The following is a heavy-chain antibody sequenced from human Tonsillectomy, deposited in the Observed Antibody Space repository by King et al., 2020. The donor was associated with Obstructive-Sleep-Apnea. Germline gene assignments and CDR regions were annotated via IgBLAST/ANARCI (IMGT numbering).Heavy chain of an antibody. CDR2: ISYDGRNK. CDR3: AIGNYYYDNSGYDY. D-gene: IGHD3-22*01. J-gene: IGHJ4*02. CDR1: GFTFSSYA. V-gene: IGHV3-30*04. Sequence: VQLVESGGGVVQPGRSLRLSCAASGFTFSSYAIHWVRQAPGKGLEGVAVISYDGRNKYYADSVKGRFNISRDNSKKTLYLQMNSLRVEDTAVYYCAIGNYYYDNSGYDYWGQGTLVTVSS.